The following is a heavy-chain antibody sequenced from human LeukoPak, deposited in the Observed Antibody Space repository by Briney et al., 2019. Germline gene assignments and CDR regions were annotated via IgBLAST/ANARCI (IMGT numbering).Heavy chain of an antibody. CDR2: IYYSGSA. CDR3: ARGLGSSWYGD. D-gene: IGHD6-13*01. J-gene: IGHJ4*02. V-gene: IGHV4-30-4*01. Sequence: SETLSLTCAVSGGSISSADFYWSWIRQHPGKGLEWIGFIYYSGSAYYNPSLKSRVTISVDTSKNQFSLKLRSVTAADTAVYFCARGLGSSWYGDWGQGTLVTVSS. CDR1: GGSISSADFY.